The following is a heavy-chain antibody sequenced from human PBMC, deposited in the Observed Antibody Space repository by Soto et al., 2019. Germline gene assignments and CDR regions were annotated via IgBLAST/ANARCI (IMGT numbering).Heavy chain of an antibody. V-gene: IGHV3-21*02. Sequence: EVQLVESGGGLVKPGGSLRLSCAASGFSFSYYSMNWVRQAQGKGLEWVSSISGGSTYIYYGDSLKGRFTTSRDNAKNSLYLQMNSLRAEDTAVYYCARAINGDYADAFDFWGQGTMVTVSS. D-gene: IGHD4-17*01. J-gene: IGHJ3*01. CDR1: GFSFSYYS. CDR3: ARAINGDYADAFDF. CDR2: ISGGSTYI.